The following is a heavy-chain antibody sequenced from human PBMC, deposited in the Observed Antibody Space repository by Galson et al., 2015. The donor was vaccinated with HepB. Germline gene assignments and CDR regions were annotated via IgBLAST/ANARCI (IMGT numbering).Heavy chain of an antibody. J-gene: IGHJ4*02. Sequence: TLSLTCTVSGGSISSYYWSWIRQPPGKGLEWIGYIYYSGSTNYNPSLKSRVTISVDTSKNQFSLKLSSVTAADTAVYYCARDGLRLRLGELSLWGQGTLVTVSS. V-gene: IGHV4-59*01. D-gene: IGHD3-16*02. CDR1: GGSISSYY. CDR2: IYYSGST. CDR3: ARDGLRLRLGELSL.